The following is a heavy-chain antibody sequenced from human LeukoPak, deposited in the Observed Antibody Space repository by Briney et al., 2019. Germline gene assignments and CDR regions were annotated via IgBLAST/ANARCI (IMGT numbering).Heavy chain of an antibody. J-gene: IGHJ4*02. Sequence: PETLSLTCALYGGSLTGFYSSWIRPPPGKGLEWIGEINHSGSTNYNPSLKSRVTISVDTSKNQCSLKLSSVTAADTAVYCCARVYRGNYWGKGTLVTVSS. V-gene: IGHV4-34*01. CDR2: INHSGST. CDR3: ARVYRGNY. CDR1: GGSLTGFY. D-gene: IGHD2-2*01.